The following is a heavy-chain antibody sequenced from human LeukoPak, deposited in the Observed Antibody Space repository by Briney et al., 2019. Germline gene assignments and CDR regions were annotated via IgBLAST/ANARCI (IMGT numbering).Heavy chain of an antibody. J-gene: IGHJ3*02. CDR2: ISGNAGST. CDR3: AKGLASWVQSDAFDI. Sequence: GGSLRLSCAASGFTFSSYAMSWVRQAPGKGLEWVSAISGNAGSTYYADSVKGRFTISRDNAKNSLYLQMNSLRAEDTALYYCAKGLASWVQSDAFDIWGQGTMVTVSS. CDR1: GFTFSSYA. D-gene: IGHD3-10*01. V-gene: IGHV3-23*01.